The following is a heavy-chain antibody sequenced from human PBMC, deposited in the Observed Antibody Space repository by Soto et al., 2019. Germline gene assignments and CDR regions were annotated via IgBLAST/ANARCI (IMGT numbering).Heavy chain of an antibody. Sequence: PSETLSLTCTVSGGSISSSSYYWGWIRQPPGKGLEWIGSIYYSGTTNYNPSLMSRVTISVDTSKNHFSLKLTSVTAADTAVYYCARVYGSGSLTNWFDPWGRGTLVTVSS. CDR2: IYYSGTT. CDR1: GGSISSSSYY. V-gene: IGHV4-39*07. J-gene: IGHJ5*02. CDR3: ARVYGSGSLTNWFDP. D-gene: IGHD3-10*01.